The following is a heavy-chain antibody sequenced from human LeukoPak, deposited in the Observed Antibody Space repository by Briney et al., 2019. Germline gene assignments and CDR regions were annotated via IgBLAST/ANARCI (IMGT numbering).Heavy chain of an antibody. CDR2: IYSGGST. D-gene: IGHD6-13*01. J-gene: IGHJ5*02. CDR1: GFTVSSNY. V-gene: IGHV3-53*01. CDR3: AGPTGYSSSGRLDP. Sequence: PGGSLRLSCAASGFTVSSNYMSWVRQAPGKGLEWVSVIYSGGSTYYADSVKGRFTISRDNSKNTLYLQMNSLRAEDTAVYYCAGPTGYSSSGRLDPWGQGTLVTVSS.